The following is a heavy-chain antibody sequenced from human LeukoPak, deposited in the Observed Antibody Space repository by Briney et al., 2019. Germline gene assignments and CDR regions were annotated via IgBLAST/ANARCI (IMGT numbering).Heavy chain of an antibody. Sequence: GRSLRLSCGASGFTFSSYAMHWVRQAPGKGLEWVAVISYDGSNKYYADSVKGRFTISRDNSKNTLYLQMNSLRAEDTAVYYCARDLGDIVVVPAAINLIYYGMDVWGQGTTVTVSS. V-gene: IGHV3-30-3*01. CDR2: ISYDGSNK. CDR1: GFTFSSYA. J-gene: IGHJ6*02. CDR3: ARDLGDIVVVPAAINLIYYGMDV. D-gene: IGHD2-2*01.